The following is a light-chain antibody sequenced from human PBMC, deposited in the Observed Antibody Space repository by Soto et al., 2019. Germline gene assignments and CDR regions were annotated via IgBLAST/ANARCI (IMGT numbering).Light chain of an antibody. CDR1: NSDVGGYNY. CDR3: SSYTTSSLYV. Sequence: SVLTQPASVYGFPGQSITISCSGTNSDVGGYNYVSWYQQHPGKAPKLMIYDVSYRPSGISNRFSGSKSDNTASLTISGLQAEDEADYYCSSYTTSSLYVFGTGTKVTVL. CDR2: DVS. V-gene: IGLV2-14*01. J-gene: IGLJ1*01.